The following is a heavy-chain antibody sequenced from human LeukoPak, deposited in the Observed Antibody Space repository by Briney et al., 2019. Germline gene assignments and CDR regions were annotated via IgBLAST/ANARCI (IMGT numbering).Heavy chain of an antibody. CDR2: IIPIFGTA. Sequence: WASVKVSCKASGGTFSSYAISWVRQAPGQGLEWMGGIIPIFGTANYAQKFQGRVTITTDESTSTAYMELSSLRSEDTAVYYCARDSVSSSWLKKPYNWFDPWGQGTLVTVSS. V-gene: IGHV1-69*05. CDR3: ARDSVSSSWLKKPYNWFDP. CDR1: GGTFSSYA. J-gene: IGHJ5*02. D-gene: IGHD6-13*01.